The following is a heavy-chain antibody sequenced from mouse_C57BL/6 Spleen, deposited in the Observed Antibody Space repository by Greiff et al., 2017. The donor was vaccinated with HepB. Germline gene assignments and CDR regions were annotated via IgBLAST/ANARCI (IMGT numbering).Heavy chain of an antibody. CDR3: ARGLYGYDSAWFAY. V-gene: IGHV1-19*01. J-gene: IGHJ3*01. Sequence: EVQLQQSGPVLVKPGASVKMSCKASGYTFTDYYMNWVKQSHGKSLEWIGVINPYNGGTSYNQKFKGKATLTVDKSSSTAYMELNSLTSEDSAVYYCARGLYGYDSAWFAYWGQGTLVTVSA. D-gene: IGHD2-2*01. CDR2: INPYNGGT. CDR1: GYTFTDYY.